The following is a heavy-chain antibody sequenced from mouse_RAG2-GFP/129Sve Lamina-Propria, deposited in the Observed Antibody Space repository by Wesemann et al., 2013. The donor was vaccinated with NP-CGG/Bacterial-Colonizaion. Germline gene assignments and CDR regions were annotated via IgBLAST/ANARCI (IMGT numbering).Heavy chain of an antibody. CDR2: ISYDGSN. CDR1: GYSITSGYY. CDR3: ARGSNYVAMDY. V-gene: IGHV3-6*01. Sequence: DVQLQESGPGLVKPSQSLSLTCSVTGYSITSGYYWNWIRQFPGNKLEWMGYISYDGSNNYNPSLKNRISITRDTSKNQFFLKLNSVTTEDTATYYCARGSNYVAMDYWGQGTSVTVSS. J-gene: IGHJ4*01. D-gene: IGHD2-5*01.